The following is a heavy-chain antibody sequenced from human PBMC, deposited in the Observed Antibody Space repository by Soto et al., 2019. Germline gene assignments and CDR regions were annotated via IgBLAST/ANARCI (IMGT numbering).Heavy chain of an antibody. V-gene: IGHV3-21*01. CDR1: GFTFSTYN. CDR2: IPSSTSYI. CDR3: ARDFGGILRFGES. J-gene: IGHJ5*02. Sequence: DVQLVESGGGLVKPGGSLRLSCAASGFTFSTYNMNWVRQAPGKGLEWVSAIPSSTSYIFYADSVKGRFTISRDNAKNSLYLQMNSLRAEDTAVYYCARDFGGILRFGESWGQGTLLTVSS. D-gene: IGHD3-10*01.